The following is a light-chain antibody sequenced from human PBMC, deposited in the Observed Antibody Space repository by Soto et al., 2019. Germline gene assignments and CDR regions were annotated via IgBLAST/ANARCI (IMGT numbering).Light chain of an antibody. CDR2: DAY. CDR3: QQYDDLPIT. CDR1: QDISTS. V-gene: IGKV1-33*01. Sequence: DIQMTQSPSSLSASVGDRVTITCQASQDISTSLNWYQQKPGRAPKLLIYDAYNLETGVPSRFSGSGSGTHFSFTINSLQPEDFATYYCQQYDDLPITFGLGTRLDIK. J-gene: IGKJ5*01.